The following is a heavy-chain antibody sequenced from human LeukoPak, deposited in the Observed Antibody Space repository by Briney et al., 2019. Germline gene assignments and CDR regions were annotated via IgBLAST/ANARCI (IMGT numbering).Heavy chain of an antibody. Sequence: GGSLRLSCAASGFTFDDYAMHWVRQAPGKGLEWVSGISWNSGSIGYADSVKGRFTISRDNAKNSLYLQMNSLRAEDTALYYCAKEMGYYYGSGSQRGLDYWGQGTLVTVSS. CDR2: ISWNSGSI. D-gene: IGHD3-10*01. CDR1: GFTFDDYA. V-gene: IGHV3-9*01. J-gene: IGHJ4*02. CDR3: AKEMGYYYGSGSQRGLDY.